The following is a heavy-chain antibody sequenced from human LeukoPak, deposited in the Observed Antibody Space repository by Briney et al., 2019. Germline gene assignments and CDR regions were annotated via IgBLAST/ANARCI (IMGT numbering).Heavy chain of an antibody. D-gene: IGHD3-22*01. CDR3: AKGYADNSGYFKTFHY. J-gene: IGHJ4*02. CDR2: ISAAGATT. V-gene: IGHV3-23*01. Sequence: PGGSLRLSCAGSGFSFRIYAMLWVRQAPGKGLEWVSGISAAGATTHYADSVKGRFTISRDNSKNTLYLQMNSLRAEDTAVYYCAKGYADNSGYFKTFHYWGQGTLVTVSS. CDR1: GFSFRIYA.